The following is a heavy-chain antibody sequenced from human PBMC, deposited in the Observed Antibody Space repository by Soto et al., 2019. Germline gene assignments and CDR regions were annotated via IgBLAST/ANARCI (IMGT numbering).Heavy chain of an antibody. CDR1: CGSIISGAYF. Sequence: PSETLSLTCAFSCGSIISGAYFWGWIRQPPGKGLEWIGHIYDSGTTYHNPSLRSRVTISVGRSKNQFSLRLSSLTAADTAVYFCARGVVTARVFNYWGRGTLVTVSS. D-gene: IGHD2-15*01. V-gene: IGHV4-30-2*01. J-gene: IGHJ4*02. CDR2: IYDSGTT. CDR3: ARGVVTARVFNY.